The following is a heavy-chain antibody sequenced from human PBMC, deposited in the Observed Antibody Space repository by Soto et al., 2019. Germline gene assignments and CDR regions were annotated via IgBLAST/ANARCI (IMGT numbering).Heavy chain of an antibody. Sequence: SETLSLTCAVYGGSFSGYYWTWIRQPPGTGLEWIGEINHSGSTNYNPSLKSRVTISVDTSKNQFSLKLTSVTAADTAVYYCARGGDGYNLAAFDIWGQGTMVTVSS. D-gene: IGHD5-12*01. CDR1: GGSFSGYY. V-gene: IGHV4-34*01. CDR2: INHSGST. CDR3: ARGGDGYNLAAFDI. J-gene: IGHJ3*02.